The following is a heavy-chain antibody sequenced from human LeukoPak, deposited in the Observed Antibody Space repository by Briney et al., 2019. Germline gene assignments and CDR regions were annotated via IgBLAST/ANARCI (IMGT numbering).Heavy chain of an antibody. CDR1: GYTFTSYA. J-gene: IGHJ6*03. V-gene: IGHV7-4-1*02. CDR2: INTNTGNP. CDR3: ARGDYSSSWSNYYYYYMDV. D-gene: IGHD6-13*01. Sequence: EASVKVSCKAAGYTFTSYAMNWVRQAPGQGLEWMGWINTNTGNPTYAQGFTGRFVFSLDTSVSTAYLQISSLKAEDTAVYYCARGDYSSSWSNYYYYYMDVWGKGTTVTVSS.